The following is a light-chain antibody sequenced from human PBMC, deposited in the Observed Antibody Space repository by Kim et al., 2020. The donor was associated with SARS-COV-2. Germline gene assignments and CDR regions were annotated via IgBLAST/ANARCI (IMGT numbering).Light chain of an antibody. V-gene: IGLV1-44*01. CDR3: AAWDDRLNGPI. CDR1: PSNIGSNA. J-gene: IGLJ2*01. CDR2: SHN. Sequence: QSVLTQPTSASETPGQRVTIFCSGGPSNIGSNAVSWDQQVPGTAPKLVIYSHNQRPSGVPDRFSGSKSGTSASLAISGLQPEDEADYFCAAWDDRLNGPIFGGGTQLTVL.